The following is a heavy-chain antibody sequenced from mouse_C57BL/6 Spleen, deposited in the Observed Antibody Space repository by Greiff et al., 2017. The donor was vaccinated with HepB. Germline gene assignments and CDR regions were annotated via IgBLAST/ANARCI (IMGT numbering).Heavy chain of an antibody. CDR3: ADSFYYYAMDY. CDR2: ISSGSSTI. D-gene: IGHD2-4*01. CDR1: GFTFSDYG. Sequence: EVNVVESGGGLVKPGGSLKLSCAASGFTFSDYGMHWVRQAPEKGLEWVAYISSGSSTIYYADTVKGRFTISRDNAKNTLFLQMTSLRSEDTAMYYCADSFYYYAMDYWGQGTSVTVSS. V-gene: IGHV5-17*01. J-gene: IGHJ4*01.